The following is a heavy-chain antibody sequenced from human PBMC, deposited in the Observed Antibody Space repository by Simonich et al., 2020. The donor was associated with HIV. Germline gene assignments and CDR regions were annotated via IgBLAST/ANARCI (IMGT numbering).Heavy chain of an antibody. Sequence: QVQLQQWGAGLLKPSETLSLTCAVYGGSFSGYYWSWIRQPQGKGLEWIGENNHSGSNNQNPTLKGRVTISVDTAKNQFSLKLSSVTAADTAVYYCARSADHHYESSGHYFDAFDIWGQGTMVTVSS. CDR2: NNHSGSN. J-gene: IGHJ3*02. CDR1: GGSFSGYY. D-gene: IGHD3-22*01. CDR3: ARSADHHYESSGHYFDAFDI. V-gene: IGHV4-34*01.